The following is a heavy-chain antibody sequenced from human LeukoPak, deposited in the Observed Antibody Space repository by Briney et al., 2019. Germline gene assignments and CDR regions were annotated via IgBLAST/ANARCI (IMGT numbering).Heavy chain of an antibody. V-gene: IGHV5-51*01. D-gene: IGHD1-1*01. J-gene: IGHJ4*02. CDR2: IFPGDSNT. Sequence: GESLKISCQGSGYNFDNYWIAWVRQMPGKGLEWMGIIFPGDSNTKYSPSFQGQVTISADKSINTAYLQWSSLKASDTAIYYCAREQQLVLFDYWGQGALVTVSS. CDR1: GYNFDNYW. CDR3: AREQQLVLFDY.